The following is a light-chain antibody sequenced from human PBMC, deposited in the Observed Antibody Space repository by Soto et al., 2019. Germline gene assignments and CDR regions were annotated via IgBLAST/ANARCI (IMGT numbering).Light chain of an antibody. J-gene: IGLJ3*02. Sequence: QSALTQPASVSRAPGQSIAISCTRTSSDVGGYDYVSWYQQHPGKAPKLMIYGVSNRPSGVSNRFSGSKSGNTASLTISGLQAEDEADYYCSSYTNSITHVFGGGTKLTVL. CDR1: SSDVGGYDY. CDR3: SSYTNSITHV. CDR2: GVS. V-gene: IGLV2-14*03.